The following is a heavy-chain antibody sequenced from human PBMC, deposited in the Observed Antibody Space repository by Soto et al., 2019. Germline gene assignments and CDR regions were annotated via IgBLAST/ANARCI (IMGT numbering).Heavy chain of an antibody. V-gene: IGHV3-11*05. D-gene: IGHD1-26*01. J-gene: IGHJ4*02. CDR1: GFTFSDDD. CDR2: ISGSGTYT. Sequence: GGSLRLSCAASGFTFSDDDMSWVRQAPGKGLEWVSYISGSGTYTNYADSVKGRFTISRDNSENSLYLQMNRLRAEDTAVYYCAKEDVGGYYYSGLWGRGTLVTVSS. CDR3: AKEDVGGYYYSGL.